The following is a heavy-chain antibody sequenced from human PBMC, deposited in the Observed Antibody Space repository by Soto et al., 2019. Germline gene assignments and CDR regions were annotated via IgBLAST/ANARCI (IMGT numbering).Heavy chain of an antibody. CDR2: IKSKTDGGTT. V-gene: IGHV3-15*01. D-gene: IGHD2-2*01. J-gene: IGHJ4*02. CDR1: GFTFSNAW. Sequence: PGGSLRLSCAASGFTFSNAWMSWVRQAPGKGLEWVGRIKSKTDGGTTDYVAPVKGRFTISRDDSKNTLYLQMNSLKTEDTAVYYCTTGGYCSSTSCYSEYWGQGTLVTVSS. CDR3: TTGGYCSSTSCYSEY.